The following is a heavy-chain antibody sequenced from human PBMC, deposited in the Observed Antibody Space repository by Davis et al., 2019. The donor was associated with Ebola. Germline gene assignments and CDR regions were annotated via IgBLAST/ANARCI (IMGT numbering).Heavy chain of an antibody. D-gene: IGHD3-16*02. Sequence: GGSLRLSCETSGIRVGDNYMSWVRQAPGKGLEWISIIHSDGRIYYADSVKGRFTISRDTSKNTLYLQMHRLGVEDTAIYYCAREEYYGSGSYHGTDVWGQGTAVTV. CDR3: AREEYYGSGSYHGTDV. CDR1: GIRVGDNY. CDR2: IHSDGRI. V-gene: IGHV3-66*01. J-gene: IGHJ6*02.